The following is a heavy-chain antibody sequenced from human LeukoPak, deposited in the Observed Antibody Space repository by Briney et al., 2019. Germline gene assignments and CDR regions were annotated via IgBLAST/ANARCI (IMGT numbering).Heavy chain of an antibody. CDR1: GFSFSSYA. CDR3: ARGEFGDYYYFYMDV. Sequence: GGSLRLSCATSGFSFSSYAMSWVRQAPGKGLEWVSAMSSSDDGRYYAASVRGRFTISRDTSRSTLYLQMNSLRAEDTATYYCARGEFGDYYYFYMDVWGKGTTVTVSS. D-gene: IGHD2/OR15-2a*01. V-gene: IGHV3-23*01. J-gene: IGHJ6*03. CDR2: MSSSDDGR.